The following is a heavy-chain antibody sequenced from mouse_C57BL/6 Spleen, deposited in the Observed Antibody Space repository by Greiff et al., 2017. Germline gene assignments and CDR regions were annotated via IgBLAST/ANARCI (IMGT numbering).Heavy chain of an antibody. V-gene: IGHV1-55*01. Sequence: QVQLQQPGAELVKPGASVKMSCKASGYTFTSYWITWVKQRPGQGLEWIGDIYPGSGSTHYNDKFKSKATLTVDTSSSTAYMQLSSLTSEDSAVYYCARGDYYSNYDYFDYWGQGTTLTVSS. J-gene: IGHJ2*01. CDR1: GYTFTSYW. D-gene: IGHD2-5*01. CDR2: IYPGSGST. CDR3: ARGDYYSNYDYFDY.